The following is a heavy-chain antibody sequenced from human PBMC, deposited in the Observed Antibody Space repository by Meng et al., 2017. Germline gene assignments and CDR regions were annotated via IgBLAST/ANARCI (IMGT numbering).Heavy chain of an antibody. CDR1: GYTFTSYA. CDR3: ARSHFGGMGNWYFDL. CDR2: INAGNGNT. D-gene: IGHD3-16*01. V-gene: IGHV1-3*01. J-gene: IGHJ2*01. Sequence: QVQLGQSGAEVKKPGASVKVSCKASGYTFTSYAMHWVRQAPGQRLEWMGWINAGNGNTKYSQKFQGRVTITRDTSASTAYMELSSLRSEDTAVYYCARSHFGGMGNWYFDLWGRGTLVTVSS.